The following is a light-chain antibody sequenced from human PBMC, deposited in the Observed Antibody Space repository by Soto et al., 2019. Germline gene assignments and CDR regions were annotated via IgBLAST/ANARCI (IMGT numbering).Light chain of an antibody. CDR3: QQYDDWPPYT. CDR2: GAS. CDR1: QSVSSN. J-gene: IGKJ2*01. V-gene: IGKV3-15*01. Sequence: EIVMTQSPAILSVSPGERATLSCRASQSVSSNLAWYQLKPGQAPRLLIYGASSRATGIPARFSGSGSGTEFTLTISSLQSEDFAVYYCQQYDDWPPYTFAQGTKLEI.